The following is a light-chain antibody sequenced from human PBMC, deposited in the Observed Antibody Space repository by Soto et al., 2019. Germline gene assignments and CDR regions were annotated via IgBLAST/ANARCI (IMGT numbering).Light chain of an antibody. CDR3: QQTYISPPT. V-gene: IGKV1-39*01. CDR2: SAS. J-gene: IGKJ4*01. Sequence: DIQMTQSPSSLSASVGHRVTITCRASETTTNYLNWYQHKPGKAPKLLIHSASSLQSGVPSRFSGRGSGTDFTLTINSLQPEDFATYSCQQTYISPPTFGGGTKVDIK. CDR1: ETTTNY.